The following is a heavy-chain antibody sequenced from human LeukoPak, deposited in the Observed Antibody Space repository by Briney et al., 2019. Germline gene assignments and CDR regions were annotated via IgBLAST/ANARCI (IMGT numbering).Heavy chain of an antibody. J-gene: IGHJ4*02. D-gene: IGHD3-16*01. V-gene: IGHV4-39*01. CDR1: GGSISSTGYY. CDR3: ARLGELLSLDS. Sequence: SSETLSLTCTVSGGSISSTGYYWGWIRQPPGKGLEWIGSIYYSGSTYYNPSLKSRVTMSVDTSTNQFSLLLSSVTAADTAVFYCARLGELLSLDSWGQGTRVIVSS. CDR2: IYYSGST.